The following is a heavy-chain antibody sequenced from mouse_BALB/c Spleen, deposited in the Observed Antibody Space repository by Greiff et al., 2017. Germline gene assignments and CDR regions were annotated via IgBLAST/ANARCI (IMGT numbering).Heavy chain of an antibody. CDR3: ARDGYDDAMDY. D-gene: IGHD2-2*01. Sequence: EVQGVESGGGLVQPGGSLKLSCAASGFTFSDYGMAWVRQAPGKGPEWVAFISNLAYSIYYADTVTGRFTISRENAKNTLYLEMSSLRSEDTAMYYCARDGYDDAMDYWGQGTSVTVSS. CDR1: GFTFSDYG. J-gene: IGHJ4*01. CDR2: ISNLAYSI. V-gene: IGHV5-15*02.